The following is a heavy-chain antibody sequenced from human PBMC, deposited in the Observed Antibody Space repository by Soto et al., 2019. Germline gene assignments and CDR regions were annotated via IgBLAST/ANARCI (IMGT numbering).Heavy chain of an antibody. CDR2: IIPILGIA. J-gene: IGHJ1*01. Sequence: QVQLVQSGAEVKKPGSSVKVSCKASGGTFSSYTISWVRQAPGQGLEWMGRIIPILGIANYAQKFQGRVTITADKSTSTAYMELSSLRSEDTAVYYCARGLGASIAANPAEYFQHWGQGTLVTVSS. CDR3: ARGLGASIAANPAEYFQH. D-gene: IGHD6-6*01. CDR1: GGTFSSYT. V-gene: IGHV1-69*02.